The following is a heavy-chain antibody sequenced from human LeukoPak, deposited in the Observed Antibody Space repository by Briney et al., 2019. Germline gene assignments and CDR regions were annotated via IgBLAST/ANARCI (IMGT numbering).Heavy chain of an antibody. CDR3: ARGLSRYSYGYGGFDY. CDR2: INHSGST. D-gene: IGHD5-18*01. V-gene: IGHV4-39*07. J-gene: IGHJ4*02. Sequence: SETLSLTCTVSGASISSNNYYWSWIRQPPGKGLEWIGEINHSGSTNYNPSLKSRVTISVDTSKNQFSLKLSSVTAADTAVYYCARGLSRYSYGYGGFDYWGQGTLVTVSS. CDR1: GASISSNNYY.